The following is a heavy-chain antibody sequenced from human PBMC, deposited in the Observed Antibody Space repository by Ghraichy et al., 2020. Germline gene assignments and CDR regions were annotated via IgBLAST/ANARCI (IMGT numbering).Heavy chain of an antibody. D-gene: IGHD2-15*01. CDR3: ARTPPEFYYMDV. CDR1: GGTFSSYA. J-gene: IGHJ6*03. V-gene: IGHV1-69*13. Sequence: SVKVSCKASGGTFSSYAISWVRQAPGQGLEWMGGIIPIFGTANYAQKFQGRVTITADESTSTAYMELSSLRSEDTAVYYCARTPPEFYYMDVWGKGTTVTVSS. CDR2: IIPIFGTA.